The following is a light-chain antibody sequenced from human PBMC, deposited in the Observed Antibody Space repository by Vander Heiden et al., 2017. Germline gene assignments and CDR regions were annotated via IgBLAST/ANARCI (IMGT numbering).Light chain of an antibody. V-gene: IGLV3-27*01. CDR3: YSAGDKRGV. J-gene: IGLJ2*01. CDR2: KDR. Sequence: SYELTQPSSVSVSPVQTARPTCSGDVLAKKYARWFQQKPGQAPVLVIYKDRERPSGIPERFSGSSSGTTVTLTISGAEVEDEADYYCYSAGDKRGVFGGGTKLTVL. CDR1: VLAKKY.